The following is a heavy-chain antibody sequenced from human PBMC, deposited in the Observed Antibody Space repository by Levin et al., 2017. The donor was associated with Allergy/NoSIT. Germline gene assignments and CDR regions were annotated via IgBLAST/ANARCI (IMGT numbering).Heavy chain of an antibody. Sequence: GGSLRLSCAASGFTFSSYSMNWVRQAPGKGLEWVSSISSSSSYIYYADSVKGRFTISRDNAKNSLYLQMNSLRAEDTAVYYCARGDEWPVSLLGDYWGQGTLVTVSS. J-gene: IGHJ4*02. CDR3: ARGDEWPVSLLGDY. V-gene: IGHV3-21*01. D-gene: IGHD3-16*01. CDR1: GFTFSSYS. CDR2: ISSSSSYI.